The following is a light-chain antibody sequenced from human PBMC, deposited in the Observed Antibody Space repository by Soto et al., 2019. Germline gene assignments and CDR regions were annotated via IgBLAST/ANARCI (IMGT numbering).Light chain of an antibody. CDR3: QTWGPGIVV. J-gene: IGLJ2*01. CDR1: SGHSSYA. Sequence: QAVVTQSPSASAFLGASVQLTCSLNSGHSSYAIAWHQQQPEKGPRYLMKVNSDGSHTKGDGIPDRFSCSSSGAERYLTISSLQSEDEADYYCQTWGPGIVVFGGGTKLTVL. V-gene: IGLV4-69*01. CDR2: VNSDGSH.